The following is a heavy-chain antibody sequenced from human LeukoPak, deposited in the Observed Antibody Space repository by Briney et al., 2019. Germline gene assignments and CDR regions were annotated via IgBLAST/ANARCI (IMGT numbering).Heavy chain of an antibody. CDR2: ISAYNGIT. Sequence: ASVKVSCKASGYTFTSCGISWVRQAPGQGLEWMGWISAYNGITNYAQKLQGRVTMTTDTSTSTAYMELRSLRSDDTAVYYCARDLAGYCSGGSCYGWGYYYYYYMDVWGKGTTVTVSS. CDR3: ARDLAGYCSGGSCYGWGYYYYYYMDV. D-gene: IGHD2-15*01. CDR1: GYTFTSCG. V-gene: IGHV1-18*01. J-gene: IGHJ6*03.